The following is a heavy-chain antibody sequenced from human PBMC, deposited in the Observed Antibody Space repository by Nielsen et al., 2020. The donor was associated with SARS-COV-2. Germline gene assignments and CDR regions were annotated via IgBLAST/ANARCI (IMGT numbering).Heavy chain of an antibody. Sequence: GESLKISCAAAGFTFRNYGMHWVRQAPGKGLEWVAVISYDGSDKYYADSVKGRFTISRDNSKNTLYLHMNGLRAEDTAVYYCVTGGQGLVRHPYGMEVWGQGTTVTVSS. CDR3: VTGGQGLVRHPYGMEV. D-gene: IGHD6-19*01. J-gene: IGHJ6*02. CDR2: ISYDGSDK. CDR1: GFTFRNYG. V-gene: IGHV3-30*03.